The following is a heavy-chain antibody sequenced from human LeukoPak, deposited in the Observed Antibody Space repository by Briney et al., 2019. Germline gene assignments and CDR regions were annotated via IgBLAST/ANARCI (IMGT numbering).Heavy chain of an antibody. J-gene: IGHJ4*02. CDR2: IYSGGST. CDR1: GFTFSTYS. Sequence: QTGGSLRLSCVVSGFTFSTYSMNWVRQAPGKGLEWVSVIYSGGSTYYADSVKGRFTISRDNSKNTLYLQMNSLRAEDTAVYYCAREFDYWGQGTLVTVSS. CDR3: AREFDY. V-gene: IGHV3-66*02.